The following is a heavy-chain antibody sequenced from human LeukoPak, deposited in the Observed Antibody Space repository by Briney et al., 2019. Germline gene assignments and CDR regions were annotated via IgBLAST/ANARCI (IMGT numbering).Heavy chain of an antibody. J-gene: IGHJ4*02. CDR1: GFTFSSYS. D-gene: IGHD1-26*01. CDR3: ARTTGGYYGYFDY. Sequence: GGSLRLSCAASGFTFSSYSMNWVRQAPGKGLEWVSHITSSSAIIYYADSVKGRFTISRDNAKSSLYLQMNSLRAEDTAIYYCARTTGGYYGYFDYWGQGTQVTVSS. V-gene: IGHV3-48*01. CDR2: ITSSSAII.